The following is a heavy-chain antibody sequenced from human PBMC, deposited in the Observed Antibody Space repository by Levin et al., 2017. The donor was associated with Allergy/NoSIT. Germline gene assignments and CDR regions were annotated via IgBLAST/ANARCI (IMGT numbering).Heavy chain of an antibody. D-gene: IGHD4-23*01. CDR1: GYSFTSYW. CDR3: ARRDSDGSNYFDY. V-gene: IGHV5-51*01. Sequence: KVSCQASGYSFTSYWFGWVRQRPGKGLEWMGLIFPGDSDTRVSPSFQGQIIMSVDKSNNHAYLHWSSLKASDSAKYYCARRDSDGSNYFDYWGQGTLVTVSS. CDR2: IFPGDSDT. J-gene: IGHJ4*02.